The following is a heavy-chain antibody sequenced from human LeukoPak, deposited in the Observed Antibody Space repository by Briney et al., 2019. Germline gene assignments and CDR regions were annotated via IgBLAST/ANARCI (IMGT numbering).Heavy chain of an antibody. Sequence: GESLQISCKGSGYRFTSYWIGWVRQMPGKGLEWMGIIYPGDSDTRYSPSFQGQVTISADKSISTAYLQWSSLKASDTAMYYCARPADYDCWSGYYPNWGQGTLVTVSS. J-gene: IGHJ4*02. CDR2: IYPGDSDT. CDR1: GYRFTSYW. D-gene: IGHD3-3*01. CDR3: ARPADYDCWSGYYPN. V-gene: IGHV5-51*01.